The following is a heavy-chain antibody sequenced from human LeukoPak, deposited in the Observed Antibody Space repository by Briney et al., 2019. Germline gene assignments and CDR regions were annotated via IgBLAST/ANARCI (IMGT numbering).Heavy chain of an antibody. V-gene: IGHV1-2*02. J-gene: IGHJ4*02. D-gene: IGHD1-26*01. CDR1: GYTFTGYY. CDR3: ARDNSGSPGY. CDR2: INPNSGGT. Sequence: ASVKVSCKASGYTFTGYYMRWVRQAPGQGLEWMEWINPNSGGTNYAQKFQGRVTMTRDTSISTAYMELSRLRSDDTAVYYCARDNSGSPGYWGQGSLVTVSS.